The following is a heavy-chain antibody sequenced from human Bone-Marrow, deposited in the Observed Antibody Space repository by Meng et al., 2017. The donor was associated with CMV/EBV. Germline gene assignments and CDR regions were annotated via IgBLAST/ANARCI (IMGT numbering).Heavy chain of an antibody. CDR3: AKDRLRFLEWLFGY. J-gene: IGHJ4*02. D-gene: IGHD3-3*01. V-gene: IGHV3-48*04. Sequence: GESLKISCAASGFTFSSYSMNWVRQAPGKGLEWVSNISSSSSTIYYADSVKGRFSISRDNAKNSLYLQMNSLRAEDTALYYCAKDRLRFLEWLFGYWGQGTLVTVSS. CDR2: ISSSSSTI. CDR1: GFTFSSYS.